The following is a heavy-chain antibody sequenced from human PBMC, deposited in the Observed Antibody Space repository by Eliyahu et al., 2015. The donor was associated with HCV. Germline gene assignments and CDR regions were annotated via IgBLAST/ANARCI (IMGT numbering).Heavy chain of an antibody. CDR2: ISSRGKT. CDR3: ARSPMYYFDDSGYYH. Sequence: QVQLRESGPGLVKPSETLSLTCTFSAGSISNYYWSWIRQSAGKGLEWIGRISSRGKTKYNPSLQSRVTMAIDTSKNQFSLKVRSVTAADTAVYYCARSPMYYFDDSGYYHWGQGTLVTVSS. CDR1: AGSISNYY. J-gene: IGHJ5*02. V-gene: IGHV4-4*07. D-gene: IGHD3-22*01.